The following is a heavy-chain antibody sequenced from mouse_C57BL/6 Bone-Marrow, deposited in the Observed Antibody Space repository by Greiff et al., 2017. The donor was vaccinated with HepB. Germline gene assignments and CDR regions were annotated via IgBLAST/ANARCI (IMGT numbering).Heavy chain of an antibody. CDR2: ISYDGSN. D-gene: IGHD1-2*01. CDR1: GYSITSGYY. V-gene: IGHV3-6*01. Sequence: DVKLQESGPGLVKPSQSLSLTCSVTGYSITSGYYWNWIRQFPGNKLEWMGYISYDGSNNYNPSLKNRISITRDTSKNQFFLKLNSVTTEDTATYYCARDRYYGPWYFDVWGTGTTVTVSS. J-gene: IGHJ1*03. CDR3: ARDRYYGPWYFDV.